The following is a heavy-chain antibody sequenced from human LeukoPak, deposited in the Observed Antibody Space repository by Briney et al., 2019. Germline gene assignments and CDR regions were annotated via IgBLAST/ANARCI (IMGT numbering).Heavy chain of an antibody. V-gene: IGHV4-59*01. CDR3: ARNAGIEYSSSVPFDY. D-gene: IGHD6-6*01. CDR1: GGSISSYY. J-gene: IGHJ4*02. CDR2: IYYSGST. Sequence: SETLSLTCTVSGGSISSYYWSWIRQPPGKGLEWIGYIYYSGSTNYNPSLKSRVTISVDTSKNQFSLKLSSVTAADTAVYYCARNAGIEYSSSVPFDYWGQGTLVTVSS.